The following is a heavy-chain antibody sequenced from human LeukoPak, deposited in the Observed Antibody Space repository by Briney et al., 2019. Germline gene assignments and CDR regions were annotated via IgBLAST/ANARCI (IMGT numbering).Heavy chain of an antibody. V-gene: IGHV1-3*01. D-gene: IGHD3-22*01. CDR1: GYIFSSYA. J-gene: IGHJ1*01. CDR2: INAGKGYT. Sequence: GASVKVSCKASGYIFSSYAMHWVRQAPGQRLEWLGWINAGKGYTKYSQNFQGRVTITRDTSASTAYMELSSLRSEDTAVYYCARVAGDYYDSSDYHLTEYFQHWGQGTLVTVSS. CDR3: ARVAGDYYDSSDYHLTEYFQH.